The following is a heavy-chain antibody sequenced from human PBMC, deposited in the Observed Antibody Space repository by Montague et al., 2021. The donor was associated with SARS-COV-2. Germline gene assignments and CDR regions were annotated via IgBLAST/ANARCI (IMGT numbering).Heavy chain of an antibody. D-gene: IGHD3-9*01. J-gene: IGHJ6*02. V-gene: IGHV4-61*01. CDR1: GGSVSSGSYY. CDR2: IYYSGST. Sequence: SETLSLTCTVSGGSVSSGSYYWSWIRQPPGKGLEWIGYIYYSGSTNYNPSLKSRVTISVDTSKNQFSLKLSSVTAADTAVYYCARDRGQTYYDILTGRALSVDFAHGMDVWGQGTTVTVSS. CDR3: ARDRGQTYYDILTGRALSVDFAHGMDV.